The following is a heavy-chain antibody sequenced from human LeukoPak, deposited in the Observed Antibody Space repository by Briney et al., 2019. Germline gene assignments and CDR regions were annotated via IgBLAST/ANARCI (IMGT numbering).Heavy chain of an antibody. Sequence: GGSLRLSCAASGFTFSSYAMYWVRQAPGKGLEWVAVISYDGSNKYYADSVKGRFTISRDNSKNTLYLQMNSLRAEDTAVYCCARGYYDSSGYYDEEALDYWGQGTLVTVSS. CDR1: GFTFSSYA. J-gene: IGHJ4*02. CDR2: ISYDGSNK. D-gene: IGHD3-22*01. V-gene: IGHV3-30*04. CDR3: ARGYYDSSGYYDEEALDY.